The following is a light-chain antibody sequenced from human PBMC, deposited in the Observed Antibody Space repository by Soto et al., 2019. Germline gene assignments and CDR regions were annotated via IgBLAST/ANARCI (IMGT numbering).Light chain of an antibody. CDR2: DVT. V-gene: IGLV2-14*01. CDR3: CSYASSTSYV. J-gene: IGLJ1*01. CDR1: SGDVGGYNF. Sequence: QSALTQPASVSGSPGQSITISCTGTSGDVGGYNFVSWYQQYPGKAPKLMIHDVTARPSGVSIRVSGSKSGTTASLTVSGLQSEDEADYYCCSYASSTSYVFGTGTKVTVL.